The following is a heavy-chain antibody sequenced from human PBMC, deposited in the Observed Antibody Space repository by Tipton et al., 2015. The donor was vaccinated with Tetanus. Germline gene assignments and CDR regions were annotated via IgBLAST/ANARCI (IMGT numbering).Heavy chain of an antibody. J-gene: IGHJ4*02. V-gene: IGHV4-61*01. Sequence: TLSLTCTVSGGSINSVNYYWSWIRQPPGKGLEWLGYVFHSGSTKSNPSLKSRVTISVDTSKNQFSLKLRSVTAADTAVYYCARANNDYPKKGPFDYWGQGARVIVSS. D-gene: IGHD5-12*01. CDR1: GGSINSVNYY. CDR3: ARANNDYPKKGPFDY. CDR2: VFHSGST.